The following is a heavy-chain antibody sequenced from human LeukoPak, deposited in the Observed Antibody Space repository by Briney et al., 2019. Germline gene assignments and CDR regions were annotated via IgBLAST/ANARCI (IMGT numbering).Heavy chain of an antibody. V-gene: IGHV4-38-2*02. Sequence: SETLSLTCAVSGYSISSGYYWGWIRQPPGKGLEWIGSIYHSGSTYYNPSLKSRVTISVDTSKNQFSLKLSSVTAADTAVYYCAREIAAAGFDAFDIWAKGQWSPSLQ. CDR3: AREIAAAGFDAFDI. J-gene: IGHJ3*02. CDR2: IYHSGST. CDR1: GYSISSGYY. D-gene: IGHD6-13*01.